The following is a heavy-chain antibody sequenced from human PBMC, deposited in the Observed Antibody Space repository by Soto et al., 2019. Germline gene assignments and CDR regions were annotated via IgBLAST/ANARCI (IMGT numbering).Heavy chain of an antibody. CDR2: INWKSEI. D-gene: IGHD3-16*01. CDR3: AITQERGGRTTFIY. Sequence: SLRLSSAVSGFTFVDNAMQWVRKVPEKGLERVSGINWKSEIGHAALMKGHFTSTRENSEHSLYRQINRLRAEDTALYYCAITQERGGRTTFIYLGQGTQATVSS. V-gene: IGHV3-9*01. J-gene: IGHJ4*02. CDR1: GFTFVDNA.